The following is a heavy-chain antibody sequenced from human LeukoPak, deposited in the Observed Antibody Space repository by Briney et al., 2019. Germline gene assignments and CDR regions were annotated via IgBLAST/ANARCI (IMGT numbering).Heavy chain of an antibody. J-gene: IGHJ4*02. CDR2: IYPSDSYT. Sequence: GASLKISCQGSGFIFTTYLISWVRQLPGKGLEGMGRIYPSDSYTNYSPSFQGRVTISADKSISTAYLQLTSLRASDTAIYYCARHFYSGYDLIDYWGQGTLVTVST. CDR1: GFIFTTYL. D-gene: IGHD5-12*01. CDR3: ARHFYSGYDLIDY. V-gene: IGHV5-10-1*01.